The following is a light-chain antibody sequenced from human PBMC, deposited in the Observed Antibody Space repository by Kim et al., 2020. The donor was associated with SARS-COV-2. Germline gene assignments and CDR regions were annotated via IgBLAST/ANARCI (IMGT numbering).Light chain of an antibody. CDR1: NIGSKS. Sequence: SYELTQPPSVSVAPGETARITCGGTNIGSKSVHWYQQRPGRAPVMVIYYDRDRPSGIPERFSGSNSGNTATLTISGVEAGDEADYYCQVWDTNTDHHVFGSGTKVIVL. CDR3: QVWDTNTDHHV. V-gene: IGLV3-21*01. CDR2: YDR. J-gene: IGLJ1*01.